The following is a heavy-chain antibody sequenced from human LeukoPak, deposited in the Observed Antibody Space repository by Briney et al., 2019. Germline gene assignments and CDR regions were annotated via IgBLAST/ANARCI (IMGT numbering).Heavy chain of an antibody. CDR3: ARDSPPGAGTFDF. CDR2: ISSDGSTK. J-gene: IGHJ4*02. D-gene: IGHD6-19*01. Sequence: GGSLRLSCAAAGFTYSSYSMQWVRQAPGKGLEWVAVISSDGSTKFYLDSVKGRFTISRDNSKNTLYLQMDSLRAEDTAVYYCARDSPPGAGTFDFWGQGTLVTVSS. CDR1: GFTYSSYS. V-gene: IGHV3-30*04.